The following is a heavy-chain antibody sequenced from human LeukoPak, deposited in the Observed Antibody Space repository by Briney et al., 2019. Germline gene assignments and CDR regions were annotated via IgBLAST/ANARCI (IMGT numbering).Heavy chain of an antibody. Sequence: PSETLSLTCTVSGGSISSSTYYWGWIRQPPGKGLEWTGSIYYSGSTDYNPSLKSRVTMSLDTSKNQFSLKMRSVTTADTAVYYCATYSGWQIEGAFDIWGQGTVVTVSS. V-gene: IGHV4-39*07. CDR3: ATYSGWQIEGAFDI. D-gene: IGHD6-19*01. CDR2: IYYSGST. J-gene: IGHJ3*02. CDR1: GGSISSSTYY.